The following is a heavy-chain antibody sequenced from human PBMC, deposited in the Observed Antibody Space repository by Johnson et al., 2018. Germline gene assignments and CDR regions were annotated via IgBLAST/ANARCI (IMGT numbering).Heavy chain of an antibody. V-gene: IGHV1-46*01. J-gene: IGHJ6*02. CDR3: GRDGSGSYYCGQNGMAV. D-gene: IGHD3-10*01. CDR1: GNTFTSYY. Sequence: QVQLVQSGAEVKKTGASVKVSCKASGNTFTSYYMHWVRQAPGQGLEWLGIINPGGGSTSYAQKFQGRFTMTRDTSTSTVYMELSSLGSEDTAVYYCGRDGSGSYYCGQNGMAVWGQGTTVTVSS. CDR2: INPGGGST.